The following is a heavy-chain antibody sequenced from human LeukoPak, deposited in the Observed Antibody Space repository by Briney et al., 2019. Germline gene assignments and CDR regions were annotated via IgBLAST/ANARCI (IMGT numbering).Heavy chain of an antibody. D-gene: IGHD6-13*01. CDR1: GFTFIHYG. V-gene: IGHV4-59*01. Sequence: GTLRLSCAASGFTFIHYGMIWVRQSPGKGLEWIGYIYYSGSTNYNPSLKSRVTISVDTSKNQFSLKLSSVTAADTAVYYCAGGQLTPNWFDPWGQGTLVTVSS. CDR2: IYYSGST. CDR3: AGGQLTPNWFDP. J-gene: IGHJ5*02.